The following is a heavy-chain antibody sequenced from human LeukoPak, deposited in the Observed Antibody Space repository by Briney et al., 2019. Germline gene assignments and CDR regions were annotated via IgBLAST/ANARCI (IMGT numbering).Heavy chain of an antibody. CDR3: ARAHYDFWSGNYYYYYMDV. Sequence: ASVKVSCKASGYTFTSYYMHWVRQAPGQGLEWMGIINPSGGSTSYAQKFQGRVTMTRDTSTSTVYMELSSLRSEDTAVYYCARAHYDFWSGNYYYYYMDVWGKGTTVTVSS. D-gene: IGHD3-3*01. CDR1: GYTFTSYY. CDR2: INPSGGST. V-gene: IGHV1-46*01. J-gene: IGHJ6*03.